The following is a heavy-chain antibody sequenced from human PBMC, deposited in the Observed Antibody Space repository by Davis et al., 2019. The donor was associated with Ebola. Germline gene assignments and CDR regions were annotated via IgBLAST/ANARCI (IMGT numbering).Heavy chain of an antibody. CDR3: ARRCTVPATYIPTYYDYYMDV. CDR1: GGSFSGFY. Sequence: MPSETLSLTCAVYGGSFSGFYWSYIRQPPGKGLEWIGEIHYSGSTNYNPSLKSRVTISADTSKNQFSLRLSSVTAADTAVYYCARRCTVPATYIPTYYDYYMDVWGRGTTVTVSS. CDR2: IHYSGST. D-gene: IGHD6-19*01. V-gene: IGHV4-34*01. J-gene: IGHJ6*03.